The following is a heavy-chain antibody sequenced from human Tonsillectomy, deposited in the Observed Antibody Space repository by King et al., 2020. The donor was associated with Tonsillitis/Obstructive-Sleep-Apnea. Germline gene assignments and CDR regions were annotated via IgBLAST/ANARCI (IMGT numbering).Heavy chain of an antibody. CDR2: IYYSGST. CDR3: ARVDDYSNYYFDY. D-gene: IGHD4-11*01. J-gene: IGHJ4*02. CDR1: GGSISSSSYY. Sequence: QLHESGPGLVKPSETLSLTCTVSGGSISSSSYYWGWIRQPPGKGLEWIGSIYYSGSTYYNPSLKSRVTISVDTSKNQFSLKLSSVTAADTAVYYCARVDDYSNYYFDYWGQGTLVTVSS. V-gene: IGHV4-39*01.